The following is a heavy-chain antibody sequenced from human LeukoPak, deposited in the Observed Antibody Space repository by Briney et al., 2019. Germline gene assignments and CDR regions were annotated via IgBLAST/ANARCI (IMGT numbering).Heavy chain of an antibody. D-gene: IGHD3-16*02. V-gene: IGHV1-18*01. CDR3: ARDQLRLGELSTTDY. J-gene: IGHJ4*02. Sequence: ASVKVSCKASGYTFTSYGISWVRQAPGQGLEWMGWISAYNRKTSYARSLQGRVTMTTDTSTSTAYMELRSLRSDDTAVYYCARDQLRLGELSTTDYWGQGTLVTVSS. CDR1: GYTFTSYG. CDR2: ISAYNRKT.